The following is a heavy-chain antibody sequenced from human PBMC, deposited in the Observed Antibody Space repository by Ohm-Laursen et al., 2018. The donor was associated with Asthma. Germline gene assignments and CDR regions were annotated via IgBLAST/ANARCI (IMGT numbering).Heavy chain of an antibody. CDR2: INSVFGTS. D-gene: IGHD2-15*01. V-gene: IGHV1-69*13. J-gene: IGHJ4*02. CDR1: GGTLGTSV. CDR3: AGKAGSCITSNCYSLDF. Sequence: SVTVSCKSLGGTLGTSVIGWVRQAPGEGLGWLGGINSVFGTSTYAQKFHDRFTITADESTSTVYMTLSSLTSEDTAVYYCAGKAGSCITSNCYSLDFWGQGTLVTVSS.